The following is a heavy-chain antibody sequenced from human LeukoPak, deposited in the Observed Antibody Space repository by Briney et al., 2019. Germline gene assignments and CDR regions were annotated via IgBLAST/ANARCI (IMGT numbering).Heavy chain of an antibody. V-gene: IGHV4-59*01. CDR2: IYYSGST. J-gene: IGHJ4*02. CDR1: GGSISSYY. Sequence: SETLSLTCTVSGGSISSYYWSWIRQPPGKGLEWIGYIYYSGSTNYNPSLKSRVTISVDASKNQFSLKLSSVTAADTAVYYCARGAAGNGFDYWGQGTLVTVSS. D-gene: IGHD4-23*01. CDR3: ARGAAGNGFDY.